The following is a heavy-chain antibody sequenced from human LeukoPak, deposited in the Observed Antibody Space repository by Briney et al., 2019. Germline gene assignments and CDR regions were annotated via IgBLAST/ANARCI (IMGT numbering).Heavy chain of an antibody. Sequence: GGSLRLSCAASGFTFSNYWVHWVRQAPGKGLVWVSRINPDGSTINYADSVKGRFTISRDNAKNTLYLQMNSLRAEDTAVYYCARDQSLLYFDYWGQGTLVTVSS. CDR2: INPDGSTI. CDR3: ARDQSLLYFDY. V-gene: IGHV3-74*01. J-gene: IGHJ4*02. CDR1: GFTFSNYW. D-gene: IGHD2-15*01.